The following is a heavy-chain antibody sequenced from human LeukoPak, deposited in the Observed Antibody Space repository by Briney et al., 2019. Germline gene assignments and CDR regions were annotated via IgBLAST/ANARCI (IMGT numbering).Heavy chain of an antibody. D-gene: IGHD3-22*01. CDR3: ARDSTPLEYSSGYYPDAFDI. Sequence: GGSLRLSCAASGFTISDYYMSWIRQAPGKGLEWVSYISSSGSTIYYADSVKGRFTISRDNAKNSLYLQMNSLRAEDTAVYYCARDSTPLEYSSGYYPDAFDIWGQGTMVTVSS. CDR2: ISSSGSTI. J-gene: IGHJ3*02. V-gene: IGHV3-11*01. CDR1: GFTISDYY.